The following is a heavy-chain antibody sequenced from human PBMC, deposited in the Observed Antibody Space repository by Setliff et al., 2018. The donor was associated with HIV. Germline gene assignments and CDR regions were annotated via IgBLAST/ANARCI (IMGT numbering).Heavy chain of an antibody. CDR1: GYTFTGYY. Sequence: GASVKVSCKASGYTFTGYYMHWVRQAPGRGLEWMGWINPNSGGTNYAQKFQGRVTMTRDTSISTAYMELSRLRSDDTAVYYCARENLEGYYYYGMDVWGQGTTVTVSS. V-gene: IGHV1-2*02. J-gene: IGHJ6*02. D-gene: IGHD3-3*01. CDR2: INPNSGGT. CDR3: ARENLEGYYYYGMDV.